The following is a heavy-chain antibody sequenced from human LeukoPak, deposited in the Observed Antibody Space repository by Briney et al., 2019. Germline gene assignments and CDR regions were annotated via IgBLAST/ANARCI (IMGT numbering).Heavy chain of an antibody. J-gene: IGHJ4*02. D-gene: IGHD4-17*01. CDR2: LSTSRLYV. CDR1: GFTFSSYR. CDR3: AREGGDYVAFNY. V-gene: IGHV3-21*01. Sequence: GGALRLSCAASGFTFSSYRMNWGRQAPGKGLEWVSSLSTSRLYVYYADSVKGRVTISRDNAKNSLYLQMNSLRAEDTALYYCAREGGDYVAFNYWGQGTLVTVSS.